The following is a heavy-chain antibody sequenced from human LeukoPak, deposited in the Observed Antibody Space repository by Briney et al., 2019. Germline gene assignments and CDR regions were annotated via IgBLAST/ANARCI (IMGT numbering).Heavy chain of an antibody. CDR1: GGSISSSSYY. CDR3: AMYYYDSSGYYYYTDY. J-gene: IGHJ4*02. D-gene: IGHD3-22*01. Sequence: SETLSLTCTVSGGSISSSSYYWGWIRQPPGKGLEWIGSIYYSGSTYYNPSLKSRVTISVDTSKSQFSLKLSSVTAADTAVYYCAMYYYDSSGYYYYTDYWGQGTLVTVSS. CDR2: IYYSGST. V-gene: IGHV4-39*01.